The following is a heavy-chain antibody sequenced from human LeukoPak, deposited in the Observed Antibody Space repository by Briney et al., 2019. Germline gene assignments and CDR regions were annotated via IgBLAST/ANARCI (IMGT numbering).Heavy chain of an antibody. J-gene: IGHJ6*03. CDR1: GYTFTSYA. D-gene: IGHD5-12*01. Sequence: GASVKVSCKTSGYTFTSYAMHWVRQAPGQRLEWMGWINAGNGNTKYSQEFQDRITITRDTSASTVYMELSSLRSEDMAVYYCARGYVDIVATNYFYYMDVWGKGTTVTVSS. CDR3: ARGYVDIVATNYFYYMDV. V-gene: IGHV1-3*03. CDR2: INAGNGNT.